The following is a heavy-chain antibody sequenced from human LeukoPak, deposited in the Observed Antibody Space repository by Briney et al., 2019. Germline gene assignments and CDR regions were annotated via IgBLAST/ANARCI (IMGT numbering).Heavy chain of an antibody. J-gene: IGHJ4*02. CDR3: AAGDYSRIYYFDY. CDR2: IVVGSGNT. Sequence: GASVKVSCKASGLTFTSSAMQWVRQARGQRLEWIGWIVVGSGNTNYAQKFQERVTITRDMSTSTAYMELSSLRSEDTAVYYCAAGDYSRIYYFDYWGQGTLVTVSS. D-gene: IGHD6-13*01. V-gene: IGHV1-58*02. CDR1: GLTFTSSA.